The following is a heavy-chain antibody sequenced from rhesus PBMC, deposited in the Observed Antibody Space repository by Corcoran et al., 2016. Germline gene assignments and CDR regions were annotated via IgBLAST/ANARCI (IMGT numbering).Heavy chain of an antibody. CDR1: GGSISSSNW. CDR3: ARDYLGRGSLDV. V-gene: IGHV4-57*02. D-gene: IGHD2-39*01. J-gene: IGHJ5-2*02. Sequence: QLQLQESGPGLVKPSETLSLTCAVSGGSISSSNWWSWIRQPSGKGREGIGRISGRGGSTSDTPSLQSRVTISKATSKNQFSLKLSSVTAADTAVYYCARDYLGRGSLDVWGRGVLVTVSS. CDR2: ISGRGGST.